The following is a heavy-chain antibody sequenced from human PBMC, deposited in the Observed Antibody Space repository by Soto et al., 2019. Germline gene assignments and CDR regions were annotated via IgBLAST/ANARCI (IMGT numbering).Heavy chain of an antibody. CDR2: ISSSGPTA. V-gene: IGHV3-48*03. Sequence: PGGSLRLSCAASGFTFSRFELHWVRQAPGKGLEWISYISSSGPTAYYASSVEGRFTISRDNANNSVYLQMDSLRAEDTALYYCTRAAWFPYLSFYWGQGALVTVSS. CDR1: GFTFSRFE. D-gene: IGHD3-10*01. CDR3: TRAAWFPYLSFY. J-gene: IGHJ4*02.